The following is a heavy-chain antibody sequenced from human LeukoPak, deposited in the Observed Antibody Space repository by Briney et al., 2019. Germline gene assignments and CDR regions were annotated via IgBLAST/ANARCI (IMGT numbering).Heavy chain of an antibody. V-gene: IGHV3-7*01. D-gene: IGHD6-13*01. CDR2: ISQDGSQK. CDR1: GLSFSKYW. Sequence: PGGSLRLSCAASGLSFSKYWMNWVRQAPGKGLEWVATISQDGSQKYLADFVKGRFTISRDNARNSLYLQMSSLRGDDTAVYYCARSKVVAEAGKSWFDPWGQGTRVTVTS. CDR3: ARSKVVAEAGKSWFDP. J-gene: IGHJ5*01.